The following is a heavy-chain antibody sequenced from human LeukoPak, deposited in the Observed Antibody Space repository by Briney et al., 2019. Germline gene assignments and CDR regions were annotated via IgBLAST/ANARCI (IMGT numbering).Heavy chain of an antibody. CDR1: GFAFSSYA. CDR3: AKSLMGATTNYFDY. J-gene: IGHJ4*02. V-gene: IGHV3-23*01. CDR2: ISGSGGST. Sequence: PGGSLRLSCAASGFAFSSYAMSWVRQAPGKGLDWVSAISGSGGSTYYADSVKGRFTISRDNSKNTLYLQMNSLRAEDTAVYYCAKSLMGATTNYFDYWGQGTLVTVSS. D-gene: IGHD1-26*01.